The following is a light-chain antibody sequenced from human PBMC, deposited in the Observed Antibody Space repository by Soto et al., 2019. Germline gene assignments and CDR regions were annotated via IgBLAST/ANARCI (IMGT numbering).Light chain of an antibody. CDR1: QSVSSSY. Sequence: EIVLTQSPGTLSLSPGEGATLSCRASQSVSSSYLAWYQQRPGQAPRLLIFGASYRATGIPDRFSGSGSGTDFTLTISRLEPEDFAVYYCQQYSSSPPEFTFGPGTRVD. J-gene: IGKJ3*01. CDR2: GAS. V-gene: IGKV3-20*01. CDR3: QQYSSSPPEFT.